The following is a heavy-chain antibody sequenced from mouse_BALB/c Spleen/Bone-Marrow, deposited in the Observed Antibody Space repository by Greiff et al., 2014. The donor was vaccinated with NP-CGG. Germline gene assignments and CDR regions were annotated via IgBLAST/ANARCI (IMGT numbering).Heavy chain of an antibody. V-gene: IGHV1-54*03. CDR3: ARRDDAMDY. J-gene: IGHJ4*01. CDR1: GYAFTNYL. Sequence: QVQLQQPGAELVRPGISVKVSCKASGYAFTNYLIEWVKQRPGQGLEWIGVINPGSGGTNYNEKFKGKATLTADKSSSTAYMQLSSLTSDDSAVYFCARRDDAMDYWGQGTSVTVSS. D-gene: IGHD3-3*01. CDR2: INPGSGGT.